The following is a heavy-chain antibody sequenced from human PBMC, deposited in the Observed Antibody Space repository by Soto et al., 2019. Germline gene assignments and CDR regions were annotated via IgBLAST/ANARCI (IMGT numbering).Heavy chain of an antibody. CDR2: INHSGST. CDR3: ARGHVCSGGSCYSGNRDDAFDI. D-gene: IGHD2-15*01. Sequence: SETLSLTCAVYGGSFSGYYWSWIRQPPGKGLEWIGEINHSGSTNYNPSLKSRVTISVDTSKNQFSLKLSSVTAADTAVYYCARGHVCSGGSCYSGNRDDAFDIWGQGTMVTVSS. J-gene: IGHJ3*02. V-gene: IGHV4-34*01. CDR1: GGSFSGYY.